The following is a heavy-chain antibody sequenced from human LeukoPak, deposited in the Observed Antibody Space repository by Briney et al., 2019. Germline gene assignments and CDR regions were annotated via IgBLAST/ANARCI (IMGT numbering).Heavy chain of an antibody. CDR2: IKRDGSEK. CDR1: GFTFSSYW. J-gene: IGHJ4*02. Sequence: GGSLRLSCAASGFTFSSYWMSWVRQAPGKGLGWVANIKRDGSEKYYVDSVEGRFTMSRDNAKNSLYLQMNSLRAEDTAVYYCARGWSQTATVGFDYWGQGTLVTVSS. CDR3: ARGWSQTATVGFDY. V-gene: IGHV3-7*05. D-gene: IGHD4-23*01.